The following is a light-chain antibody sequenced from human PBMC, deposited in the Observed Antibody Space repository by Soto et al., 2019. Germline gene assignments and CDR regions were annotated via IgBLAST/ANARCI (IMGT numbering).Light chain of an antibody. J-gene: IGLJ2*01. V-gene: IGLV2-8*01. Sequence: QSALTQPPSASGSPGQSVTISCTGTSSDVGGYKYVSWYQQHPGKAPKLLIYEATQRPSGVPDRFSGSKSGNTASLTISGLQAEDEAQYYCSSYSSANTVIFGGGTKLTVL. CDR3: SSYSSANTVI. CDR1: SSDVGGYKY. CDR2: EAT.